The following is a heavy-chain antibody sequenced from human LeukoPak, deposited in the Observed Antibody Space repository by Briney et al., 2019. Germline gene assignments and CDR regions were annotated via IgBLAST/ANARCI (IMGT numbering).Heavy chain of an antibody. J-gene: IGHJ6*04. CDR1: GGSFSGYY. Sequence: SQTLSPTCALYGGSFSGYYWGWVSQPPGKGLEWVGETYHSGSTNYNPSLKSRATISVDKSKNQFSLKLSSVTAADTAVYYCARGRRFGESLMDVWGKGTTVTVSS. D-gene: IGHD3-10*01. CDR3: ARGRRFGESLMDV. CDR2: TYHSGST. V-gene: IGHV4-34*01.